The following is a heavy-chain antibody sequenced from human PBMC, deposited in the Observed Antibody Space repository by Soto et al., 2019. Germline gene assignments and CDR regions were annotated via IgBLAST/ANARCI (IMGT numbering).Heavy chain of an antibody. J-gene: IGHJ5*02. CDR1: GASISGFY. Sequence: KTSETLSLTCTVSGASISGFYWSWIRKSAGKGLEWIGRIYATGTTDYNPSLKSRVMMSVDTSKKQFSLKLRSVTAADTAVYYCVRDGTKTLRDWFDPWGQGISVTVSS. CDR2: IYATGTT. V-gene: IGHV4-4*07. D-gene: IGHD1-1*01. CDR3: VRDGTKTLRDWFDP.